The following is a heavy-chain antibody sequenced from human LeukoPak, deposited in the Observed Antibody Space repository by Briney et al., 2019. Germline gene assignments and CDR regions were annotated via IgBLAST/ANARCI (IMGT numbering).Heavy chain of an antibody. V-gene: IGHV4-59*05. CDR1: GGSINSYY. D-gene: IGHD5-18*01. CDR3: ARQDTAMVSPRPTYFDY. Sequence: RTSETLSLTCTVSGGSINSYYWSWIRQPPGKGLEWIGSIYYSGSTYYNPSLKSRVTISVDTSKNQFSLKLSSVTAADTAVYYCARQDTAMVSPRPTYFDYWGQGTLVTVSS. CDR2: IYYSGST. J-gene: IGHJ4*02.